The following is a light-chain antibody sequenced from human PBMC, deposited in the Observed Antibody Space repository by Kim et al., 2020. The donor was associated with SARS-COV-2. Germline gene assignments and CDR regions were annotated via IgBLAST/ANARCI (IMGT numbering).Light chain of an antibody. V-gene: IGKV3-20*01. CDR2: DAS. CDR1: QSVSNSY. CDR3: QQYGDSPYT. Sequence: EIVLTQSPGTLSLSAGERVTLSCRASQSVSNSYLAWHQQKPGQAPRLLIYDASSRATGIPDRFSGSGSGTDFTLTISRLEPEDFAVYYCQQYGDSPYTFDQGTKLEI. J-gene: IGKJ2*01.